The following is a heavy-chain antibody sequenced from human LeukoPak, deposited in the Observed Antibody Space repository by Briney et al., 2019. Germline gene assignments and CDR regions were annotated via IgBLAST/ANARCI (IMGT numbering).Heavy chain of an antibody. J-gene: IGHJ4*02. V-gene: IGHV3-23*01. D-gene: IGHD1-26*01. CDR1: GFTFSSYA. CDR2: ISGSGGGT. Sequence: GGSLRLSCAASGFTFSSYAMSWVRQAPGKGLEWVSAISGSGGGTYYADSVKGRFTIPRDNSKNTLYLEMNSLRAEDTAIYYCAKGKGKLGAFQSDFDYWGQGTLVTVSS. CDR3: AKGKGKLGAFQSDFDY.